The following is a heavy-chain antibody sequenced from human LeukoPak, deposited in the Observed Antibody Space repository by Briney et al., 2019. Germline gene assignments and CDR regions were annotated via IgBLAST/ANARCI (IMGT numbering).Heavy chain of an antibody. CDR3: ASNRGSGSLPNGSDY. D-gene: IGHD5-12*01. CDR2: IWHDGSNK. V-gene: IGHV3-33*01. J-gene: IGHJ4*02. CDR1: DFTFSSYG. Sequence: AGRSLRLSSAAADFTFSSYGMHWVRQAPGKGLEWVAVIWHDGSNKYYVDSVKDRFTISRDNSKNTLYLQMNSLRVEDTAVYYCASNRGSGSLPNGSDYWGQGTLVTVSS.